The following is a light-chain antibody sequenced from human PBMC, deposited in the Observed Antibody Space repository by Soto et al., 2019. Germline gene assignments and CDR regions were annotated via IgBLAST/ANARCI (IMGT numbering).Light chain of an antibody. CDR3: ASWDDSLSGFV. Sequence: QSVLTQPPSASGTPGQRVTISCSGTTSNIGHNYVCWYQQLPGSTPKLLILRSDQRPSGVPDRFSGSKSGTSASLTFGGLRSEDEADYYCASWDDSLSGFVFGTGTKLTVL. J-gene: IGLJ1*01. V-gene: IGLV1-47*01. CDR1: TSNIGHNY. CDR2: RSD.